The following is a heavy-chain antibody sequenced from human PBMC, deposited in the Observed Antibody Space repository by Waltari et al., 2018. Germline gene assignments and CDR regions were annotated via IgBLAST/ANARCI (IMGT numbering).Heavy chain of an antibody. J-gene: IGHJ4*02. CDR2: ISSSASTI. Sequence: EVQLVESGGGLVQPGGSLRLSCAASGFTFSSYELNWVRQAPGKGLEWVSYISSSASTIYYADSVKGRFTVSRDNAKNSLYLQMNSLRAEDTAVYYCAREPLHYYDSSGYYSVDYWGQGTLVTVSS. CDR3: AREPLHYYDSSGYYSVDY. CDR1: GFTFSSYE. D-gene: IGHD3-22*01. V-gene: IGHV3-48*03.